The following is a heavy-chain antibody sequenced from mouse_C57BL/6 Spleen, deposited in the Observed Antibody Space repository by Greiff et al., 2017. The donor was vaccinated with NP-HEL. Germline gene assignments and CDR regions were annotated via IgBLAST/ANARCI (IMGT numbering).Heavy chain of an antibody. Sequence: VKLQESGAELVKPGASVKISCKASGYAFSSYWMNWVKQRPGKGLEWIGQIYPGDGDTNYNGKFKGQATLTADKSSSTAYMQLSSLTSEDSAVYFCARRDYGSSSAWFAYWGQGTLVTVSA. CDR1: GYAFSSYW. J-gene: IGHJ3*01. CDR3: ARRDYGSSSAWFAY. D-gene: IGHD1-1*01. V-gene: IGHV1-80*01. CDR2: IYPGDGDT.